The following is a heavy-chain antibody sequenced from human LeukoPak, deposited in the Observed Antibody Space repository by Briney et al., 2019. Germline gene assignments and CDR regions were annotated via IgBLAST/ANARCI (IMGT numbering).Heavy chain of an antibody. V-gene: IGHV4-39*07. D-gene: IGHD6-19*01. J-gene: IGHJ4*02. CDR1: GGSISSSNHY. CDR3: ARILYSSNIDY. CDR2: IYYSGRT. Sequence: SETLSLTCTVSGGSISSSNHYWGWIRQPPGKRLECIGSIYYSGRTYSNPSLKSRVTISVVTSKNQFSLKLSSVTAADTAVYYCARILYSSNIDYWGQGTLVTVSS.